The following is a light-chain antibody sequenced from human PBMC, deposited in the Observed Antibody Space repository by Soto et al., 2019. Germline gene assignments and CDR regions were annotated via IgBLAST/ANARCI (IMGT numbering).Light chain of an antibody. CDR3: QQYDNPLFT. CDR2: DAS. V-gene: IGKV1-33*01. Sequence: DIQMTQSPSSLSASVGDRVTITCQASQGISNYLKWYQQKPGKAPKLLIYDASNLETGVPSRFSGSGSGTDFTFTISRLQPEDIATYYCQQYDNPLFTFGPGTKVDIK. J-gene: IGKJ3*01. CDR1: QGISNY.